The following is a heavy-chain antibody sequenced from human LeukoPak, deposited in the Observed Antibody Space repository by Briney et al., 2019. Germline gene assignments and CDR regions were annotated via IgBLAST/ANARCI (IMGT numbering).Heavy chain of an antibody. Sequence: PSETLSLICSFSGGSISSYYWSWIRQPPGKGLEWIGYIYYIGSTSYNPSLKSRVTISVDTSKNQFSLKLTSVTAADTAVYYCATYSGNYNNFEYWGQGTLVTVSS. V-gene: IGHV4-59*08. D-gene: IGHD1-26*01. J-gene: IGHJ4*02. CDR1: GGSISSYY. CDR3: ATYSGNYNNFEY. CDR2: IYYIGST.